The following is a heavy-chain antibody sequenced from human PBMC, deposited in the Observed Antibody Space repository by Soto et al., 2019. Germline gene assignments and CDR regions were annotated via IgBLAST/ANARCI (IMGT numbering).Heavy chain of an antibody. CDR3: ARDRYCSSTSCYGGAFDI. J-gene: IGHJ3*02. D-gene: IGHD2-2*01. CDR1: GGTFSSYA. V-gene: IGHV1-69*13. CDR2: IIPIFGTA. Sequence: GASVKVSCKASGGTFSSYATSWVRQAPGQGLEWMGGIIPIFGTANYAQKFQGRVTITADESTSTAYMELSSLRSEDTAVYYCARDRYCSSTSCYGGAFDIWGQGTMVTVSS.